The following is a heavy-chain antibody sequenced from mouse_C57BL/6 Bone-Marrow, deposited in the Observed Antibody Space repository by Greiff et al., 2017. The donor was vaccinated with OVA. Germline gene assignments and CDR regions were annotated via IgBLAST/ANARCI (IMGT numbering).Heavy chain of an antibody. D-gene: IGHD2-1*01. V-gene: IGHV14-1*01. CDR2: NDPEGGDT. J-gene: IGHJ2*01. Sequence: KQSGAELVRPGAPGKLSCTASGFNNKGYHIPWVEPRPEQGLGWIGRNDPEGGDTEYAPKFQGKATMTADTSSNTAYLQLSSLTSEDTAVYYCTTDGNFGVYFDYWGQGTTLTVSS. CDR1: GFNNKGYH. CDR3: TTDGNFGVYFDY.